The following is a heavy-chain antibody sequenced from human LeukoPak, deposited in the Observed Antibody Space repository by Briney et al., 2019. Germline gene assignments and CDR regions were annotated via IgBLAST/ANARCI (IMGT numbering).Heavy chain of an antibody. V-gene: IGHV3-21*01. Sequence: PGGSLRLSCAASGFTFSNYAMSWVRQAPGKGLEWVSSISSSSSYIYYADSVKGRFTISRDNAKNSLYLQMNSLRAEDTAVYYCAREGPYGSGSYDSFDYWGQGTLVTVSS. CDR1: GFTFSNYA. J-gene: IGHJ4*02. CDR3: AREGPYGSGSYDSFDY. D-gene: IGHD3-10*01. CDR2: ISSSSSYI.